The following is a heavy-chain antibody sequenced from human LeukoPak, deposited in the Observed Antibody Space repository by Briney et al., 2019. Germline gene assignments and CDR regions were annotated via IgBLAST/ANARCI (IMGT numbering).Heavy chain of an antibody. D-gene: IGHD3-10*02. CDR1: GFTLSNYW. Sequence: GGSLRLSCAASGFTLSNYWMHWVRQAPAKGLVWVSRINSDGSTTTYADSVKDRFTISRDNAKNTVYLQMNSLRAEDTAVYYCAMFSAVGWGQGTLVTVSS. CDR2: INSDGSTT. V-gene: IGHV3-74*01. CDR3: AMFSAVG. J-gene: IGHJ4*02.